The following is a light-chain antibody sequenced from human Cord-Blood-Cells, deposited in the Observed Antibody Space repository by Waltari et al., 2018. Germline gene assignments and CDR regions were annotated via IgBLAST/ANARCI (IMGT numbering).Light chain of an antibody. CDR3: SSYTSSSNVV. J-gene: IGLJ2*01. CDR2: DVS. V-gene: IGLV2-14*01. Sequence: QSALTQPASVSGSPGQSITISCTGTSSDVGGYHYLSWYQQHPGKAPKLMIYDVSNRPSGVSNRFSGSKSGNTASLTISGLQAEDEADYYCSSYTSSSNVVFGGGTKLTVL. CDR1: SSDVGGYHY.